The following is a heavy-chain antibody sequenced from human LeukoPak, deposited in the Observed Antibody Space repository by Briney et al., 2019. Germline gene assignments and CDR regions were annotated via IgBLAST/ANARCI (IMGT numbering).Heavy chain of an antibody. Sequence: GASVKVSCKASGYTFTSYGISWVRQAPGHGLEWMGWISAYNGNTNYAQKLQGGVTMTTDTSTSTAYMELRSLRSDDTAVYYCARESPPLSPMVRGAASDYWGQGTLVTVSS. CDR2: ISAYNGNT. V-gene: IGHV1-18*01. D-gene: IGHD3-10*01. J-gene: IGHJ4*02. CDR1: GYTFTSYG. CDR3: ARESPPLSPMVRGAASDY.